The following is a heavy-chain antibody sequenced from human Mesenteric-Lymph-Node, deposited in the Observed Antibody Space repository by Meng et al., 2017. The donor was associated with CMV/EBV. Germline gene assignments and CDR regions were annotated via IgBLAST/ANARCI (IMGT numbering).Heavy chain of an antibody. CDR3: ARRLVWFGESHYGMDV. CDR2: ISSSGSGNTF. CDR1: GFTFSNSD. Sequence: GESLKISCAASGFTFSNSDMNWVRQAPGKGLEWLSYISSSGSGNTFYYADSVRGRFTISRDNAKNSLYLQMNSLRAEDTAVYYCARRLVWFGESHYGMDVWGQGTTVTVSS. D-gene: IGHD3-10*01. J-gene: IGHJ6*02. V-gene: IGHV3-11*01.